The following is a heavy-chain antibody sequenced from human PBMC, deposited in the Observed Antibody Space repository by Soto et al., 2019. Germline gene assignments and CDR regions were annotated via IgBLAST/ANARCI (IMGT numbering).Heavy chain of an antibody. D-gene: IGHD6-19*01. CDR3: AHGVGVAATNPGDY. CDR1: GGSISSRSYY. V-gene: IGHV4-39*01. CDR2: IYYSGTT. J-gene: IGHJ4*02. Sequence: SETLSLTCTVSGGSISSRSYYWGWIRQPPGKGREWIGSIYYSGTTYYNPSLKSRVTISVDTSKSQFSLKLSSVAAADTAVYYCAHGVGVAATNPGDYWGQGTLVTVSS.